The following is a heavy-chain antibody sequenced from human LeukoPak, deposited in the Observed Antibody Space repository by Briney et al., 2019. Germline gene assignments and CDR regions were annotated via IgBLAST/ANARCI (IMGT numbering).Heavy chain of an antibody. Sequence: GGSLRLSCAASGFSFSSYWMGWVRQAPGKGLAWVANINQDGTDIFFVDSVKGRFSISRDNAMHSLYLQMKLLRAQSPGVYYCAIYTRRSSWCAVLDYWGQGTLVTVSS. D-gene: IGHD6-13*01. V-gene: IGHV3-7*03. CDR2: INQDGTDI. J-gene: IGHJ4*02. CDR3: AIYTRRSSWCAVLDY. CDR1: GFSFSSYW.